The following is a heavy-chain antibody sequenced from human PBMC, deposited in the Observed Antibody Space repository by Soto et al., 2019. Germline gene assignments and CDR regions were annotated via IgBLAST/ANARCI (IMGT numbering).Heavy chain of an antibody. V-gene: IGHV3-30-3*01. CDR1: GFTFSSYA. D-gene: IGHD2-2*01. CDR3: ARDLFKRHSTHHGMDV. J-gene: IGHJ6*02. CDR2: ISYDGSNK. Sequence: QVQLVESGGGVVQPGRSLRLSCAASGFTFSSYAMHWVRQAPGKGLEWVAVISYDGSNKYYADSVKGRFTISRDNSKNTLYLQMTSVRAEDTAVYYCARDLFKRHSTHHGMDVWGQGATVTFSS.